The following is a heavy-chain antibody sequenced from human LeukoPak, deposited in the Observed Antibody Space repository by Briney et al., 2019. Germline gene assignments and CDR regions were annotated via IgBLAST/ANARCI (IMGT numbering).Heavy chain of an antibody. CDR3: ARVKYSSSWYFGGGEPHFDY. V-gene: IGHV4-30-4*01. D-gene: IGHD6-13*01. CDR2: IYYSGST. J-gene: IGHJ4*02. Sequence: SQTLSLTCTVSGGSISSGDYYWGWIRQPPGKGLEWIGYIYYSGSTYYNPSLKSRVTISVDTSKNQFSLKLSSVTAADTAVYYCARVKYSSSWYFGGGEPHFDYWGQGTLVTVSS. CDR1: GGSISSGDYY.